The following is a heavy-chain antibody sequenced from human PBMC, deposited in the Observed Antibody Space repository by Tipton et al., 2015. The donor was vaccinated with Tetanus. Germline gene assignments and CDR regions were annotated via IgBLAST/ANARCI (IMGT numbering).Heavy chain of an antibody. CDR3: VRGRGLGAYSFGFEY. J-gene: IGHJ4*02. D-gene: IGHD5-18*01. CDR1: GGSIRSDNYS. V-gene: IGHV4-61*01. CDR2: ISYSGRT. Sequence: TLSLTCTVSGGSIRSDNYSWNWIRQPPGKGLEWLAYISYSGRTNSNYPLKSRITISQDTSKNQFSLKLTSVTAADTAVYYCVRGRGLGAYSFGFEYWGQGALVTVSS.